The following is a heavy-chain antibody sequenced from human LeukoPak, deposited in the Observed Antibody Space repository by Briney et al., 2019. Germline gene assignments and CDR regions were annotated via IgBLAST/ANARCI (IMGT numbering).Heavy chain of an antibody. D-gene: IGHD6-19*01. CDR2: IYMGGGT. Sequence: GGSLRLSCAVSGVSVSDSYMTWVRQTPGKGLEWVSVIYMGGGTFYADSVKGRFTTSRDNSMNILFLEMKSLRVEDTAFYYCARAGGLRIAVAPIDYWGRGTLVTVSS. CDR1: GVSVSDSY. V-gene: IGHV3-53*01. J-gene: IGHJ4*02. CDR3: ARAGGLRIAVAPIDY.